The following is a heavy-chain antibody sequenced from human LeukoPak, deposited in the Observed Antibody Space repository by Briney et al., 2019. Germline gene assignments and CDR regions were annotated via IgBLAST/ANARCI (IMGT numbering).Heavy chain of an antibody. Sequence: GGSLRLSCAASGFTFGSYAMYWVRQAPGKGLEWVSGIFGSGGSAHYADSVKGRFTISRDNSKNTVYLQMDSLRVEDTATYYCAKTTTGYSSGRYPAWPIDYWGQGTLVTVSS. CDR2: IFGSGGSA. CDR1: GFTFGSYA. D-gene: IGHD2-15*01. V-gene: IGHV3-23*01. J-gene: IGHJ4*02. CDR3: AKTTTGYSSGRYPAWPIDY.